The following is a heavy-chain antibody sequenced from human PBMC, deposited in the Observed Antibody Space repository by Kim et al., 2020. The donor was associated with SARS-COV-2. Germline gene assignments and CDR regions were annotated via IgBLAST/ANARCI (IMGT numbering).Heavy chain of an antibody. Sequence: SETLSLTCAVSGGSISSSNWWSWVRQPPGKGLEWIGEIYHSGSTNYNPSLKSRVTISVDKSKNQFSLKLSSVTAADTAVYYCARRGLDCSSTSCYVDAFDIWGQGTMVTVSS. CDR1: GGSISSSNW. CDR2: IYHSGST. V-gene: IGHV4-4*02. J-gene: IGHJ3*02. CDR3: ARRGLDCSSTSCYVDAFDI. D-gene: IGHD2-2*01.